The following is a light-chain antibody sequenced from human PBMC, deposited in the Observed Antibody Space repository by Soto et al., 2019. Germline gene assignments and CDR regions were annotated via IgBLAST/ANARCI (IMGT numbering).Light chain of an antibody. CDR1: NIGSKS. J-gene: IGLJ2*01. CDR2: YDS. Sequence: SYELTQPPSVSVAPGKTARITCGGNNIGSKSVHWYQQKPGQAPVLAIYYDSDRPSGIPERFSGSNSGNTATLTISRVEAGDEDDYYCQVWDSSSDHVVFGGGTTLTVL. V-gene: IGLV3-21*04. CDR3: QVWDSSSDHVV.